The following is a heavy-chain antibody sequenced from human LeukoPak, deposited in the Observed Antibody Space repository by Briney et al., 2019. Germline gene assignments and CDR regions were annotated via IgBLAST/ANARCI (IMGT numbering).Heavy chain of an antibody. Sequence: GGSLRLSCAASGFTFNNYAMSWVRQAPGKGLEWVSAISGSGSYTDYADSVKGRFTISKDNSKNTLYMRMSSLRAEDTAVYYCAKRRYDSSGHFDSWGQGTLVTVSS. J-gene: IGHJ4*02. V-gene: IGHV3-23*01. CDR3: AKRRYDSSGHFDS. CDR2: ISGSGSYT. D-gene: IGHD3-22*01. CDR1: GFTFNNYA.